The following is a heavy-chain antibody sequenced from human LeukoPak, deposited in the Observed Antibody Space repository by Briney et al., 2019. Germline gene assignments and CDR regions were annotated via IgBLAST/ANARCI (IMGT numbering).Heavy chain of an antibody. Sequence: GGSLRLSCAASGLTVSNDYMAWVRQAPGGGLEWGSLIYGDGTTFYTDSVKGRFTISRDNFKNTLYLQMSSLRPEDTALYYCARDRAGAQSWVAFAPSGQGTLVTASS. D-gene: IGHD3-10*01. J-gene: IGHJ5*02. CDR2: IYGDGTT. CDR1: GLTVSNDY. CDR3: ARDRAGAQSWVAFAP. V-gene: IGHV3-66*02.